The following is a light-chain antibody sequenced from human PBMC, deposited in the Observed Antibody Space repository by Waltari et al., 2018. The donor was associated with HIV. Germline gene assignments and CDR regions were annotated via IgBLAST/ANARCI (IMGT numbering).Light chain of an antibody. CDR2: DVS. CDR3: SSYTSSSTYV. J-gene: IGLJ1*01. Sequence: QSALTQPASVSGSPGPSITISCTGTSSAVGGYNYVSWYQQHPGKAPKLMIYDVSKRPSGVSNRFSGSKSGNTASLTISGLQAEDEADYYCSSYTSSSTYVFGTGTKVTVL. V-gene: IGLV2-14*01. CDR1: SSAVGGYNY.